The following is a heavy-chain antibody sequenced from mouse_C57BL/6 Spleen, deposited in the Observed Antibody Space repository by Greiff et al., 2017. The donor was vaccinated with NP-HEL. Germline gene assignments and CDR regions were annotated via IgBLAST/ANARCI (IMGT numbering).Heavy chain of an antibody. CDR3: ARRGGYGNYEDYFDY. CDR2: IYWDDDK. V-gene: IGHV8-12*01. Sequence: QVTLKECGPGILQSSQTLSLTCSFSGFSLSTSGMGVSWIRQPSGKGLEWLAHIYWDDDKRYNPSLKSRLTISKDTSRNQVFLKITSVDTADTATYYCARRGGYGNYEDYFDYWGQGTTLTVSS. J-gene: IGHJ2*01. D-gene: IGHD2-1*01. CDR1: GFSLSTSGMG.